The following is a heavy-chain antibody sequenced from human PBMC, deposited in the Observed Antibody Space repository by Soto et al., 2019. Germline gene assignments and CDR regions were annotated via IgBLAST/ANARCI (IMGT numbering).Heavy chain of an antibody. J-gene: IGHJ6*03. Sequence: PGGSLRLSCAASGFTFRNYAMSWVRQAPGKGLEWVSALTDSGGNKYHADSVKGRFTISRDNAKNTLYLQMNSLRAEDTAVYYCAREESYDILTGFYGKSYYRYYMDVWAKGTTVTVSS. CDR1: GFTFRNYA. CDR3: AREESYDILTGFYGKSYYRYYMDV. CDR2: LTDSGGNK. V-gene: IGHV3-23*01. D-gene: IGHD3-9*01.